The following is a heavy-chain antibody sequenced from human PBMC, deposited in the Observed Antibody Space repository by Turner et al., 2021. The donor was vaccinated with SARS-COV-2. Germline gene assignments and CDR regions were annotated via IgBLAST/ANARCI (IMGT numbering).Heavy chain of an antibody. J-gene: IGHJ4*02. V-gene: IGHV4-39*01. D-gene: IGHD1-1*01. CDR1: RDPPGGGLYF. CDR3: VRHGVESRNFVY. Sequence: QLHLQESGPTPLNAWETLSPTCNGSRDPPGGGLYFWGWIRRPPGKGLEWFGAVYGIGATYYIPSLRGRVTASIDTTKNQFFLSLRSVTDADTAVYYCVRHGVESRNFVYWCQGILVTVSS. CDR2: VYGIGAT.